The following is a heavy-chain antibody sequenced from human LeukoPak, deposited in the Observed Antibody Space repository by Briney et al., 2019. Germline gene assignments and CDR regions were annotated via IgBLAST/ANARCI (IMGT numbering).Heavy chain of an antibody. CDR2: MNPNSGNT. V-gene: IGHV1-8*02. CDR1: GYTFTGYY. CDR3: ARAAGPWGNWFDP. Sequence: ASVKVSCKASGYTFTGYYMHWARQATGQGLEWMGWMNPNSGNTGYAQKFQGRVTMTRNTSISTAYMELSSLRSEDTAVYYCARAAGPWGNWFDPWGQGTLVTVSS. J-gene: IGHJ5*02. D-gene: IGHD3-16*01.